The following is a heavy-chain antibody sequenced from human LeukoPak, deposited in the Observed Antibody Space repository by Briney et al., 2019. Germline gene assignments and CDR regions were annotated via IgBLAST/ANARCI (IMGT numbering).Heavy chain of an antibody. Sequence: SETLSLTCAVYGGSFSGYYWSWIRQPPGKGLEWIGEINHSGSTNYNPSLKSRVTISVDTSKNQFSLKLSSVTAADTAVYYCARIVVDTAMVTVDYWGQGTLVTVSS. J-gene: IGHJ4*02. CDR1: GGSFSGYY. CDR3: ARIVVDTAMVTVDY. D-gene: IGHD5-18*01. CDR2: INHSGST. V-gene: IGHV4-34*01.